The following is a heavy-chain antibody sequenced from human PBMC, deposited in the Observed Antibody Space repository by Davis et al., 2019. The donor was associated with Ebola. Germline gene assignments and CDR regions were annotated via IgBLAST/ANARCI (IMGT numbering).Heavy chain of an antibody. CDR2: INPNDGRT. V-gene: IGHV1-46*01. CDR3: ATGGRYHYDY. CDR1: GYTFTNYY. J-gene: IGHJ4*02. D-gene: IGHD2-15*01. Sequence: ASVKVSCKASGYTFTNYYMHWVRQAPGQGLEWMGMINPNDGRTIYAQKFQGRVTVTRDTSTTTVYMDLSSLRSEDTALYYCATGGRYHYDYWGQGTLITVSS.